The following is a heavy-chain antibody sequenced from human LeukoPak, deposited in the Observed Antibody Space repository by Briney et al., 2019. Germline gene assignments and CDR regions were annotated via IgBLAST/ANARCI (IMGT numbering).Heavy chain of an antibody. Sequence: ASVKVSCKVSGYTLTELSMHWVRQAPGKGLEWMGGFDPEDGETIYAQKFQGRVTMTEDTSTDTAYMELSSLRSEDTAVYYCATDGLRYRGRIHGMDVWGQGTTVTVSS. D-gene: IGHD3-9*01. CDR2: FDPEDGET. CDR3: ATDGLRYRGRIHGMDV. V-gene: IGHV1-24*01. CDR1: GYTLTELS. J-gene: IGHJ6*02.